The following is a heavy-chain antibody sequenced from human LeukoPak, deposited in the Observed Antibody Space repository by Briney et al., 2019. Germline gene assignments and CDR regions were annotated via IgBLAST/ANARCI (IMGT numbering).Heavy chain of an antibody. V-gene: IGHV3-30*18. J-gene: IGHJ6*02. CDR3: AKGGGEMATIRNYYYGMDV. Sequence: GGSLRLSCAASGFTFSNYGMHWVRQAPGKGLEWVAVISYDGSNKYYADSVKGRFTISRDNSKNTLYLQVNSLRAEDTAVYYCAKGGGEMATIRNYYYGMDVWGQGTTVTVSS. CDR1: GFTFSNYG. CDR2: ISYDGSNK. D-gene: IGHD5-24*01.